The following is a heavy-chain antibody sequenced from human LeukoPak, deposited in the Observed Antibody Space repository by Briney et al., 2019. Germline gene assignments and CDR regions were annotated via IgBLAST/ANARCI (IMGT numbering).Heavy chain of an antibody. CDR2: IKEDGSEK. V-gene: IGHV3-7*01. CDR3: ASASVVQAVPTDY. CDR1: GFTFSKYY. Sequence: GGSLRLSCAASGFTFSKYYMTWVRQAPGKGLEWVASIKEDGSEKYYVDSVRGRFTISRDNAKNSLYLQMNSLRAEDTAVYYCASASVVQAVPTDYWGQGTLVTVSS. J-gene: IGHJ4*02. D-gene: IGHD1-1*01.